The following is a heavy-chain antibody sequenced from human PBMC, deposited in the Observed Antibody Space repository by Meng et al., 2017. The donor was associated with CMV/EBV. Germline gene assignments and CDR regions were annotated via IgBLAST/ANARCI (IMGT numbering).Heavy chain of an antibody. D-gene: IGHD2-2*01. CDR3: ARGGGFCSVAGCYGIDY. CDR2: ISSDGSNK. V-gene: IGHV3-30-3*01. Sequence: LSLTCAASGFPFSPYTIRWVRQAPGKGLEWVALISSDGSNKDYADSVKGRFTISRDNSKNTLSLQMNSLRTEDTAVYYCARGGGFCSVAGCYGIDYWGQGTVVTVSS. J-gene: IGHJ4*02. CDR1: GFPFSPYT.